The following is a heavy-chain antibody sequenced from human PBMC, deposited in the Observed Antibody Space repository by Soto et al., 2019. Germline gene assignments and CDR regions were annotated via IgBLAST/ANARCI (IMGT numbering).Heavy chain of an antibody. CDR1: GFSISSGYY. J-gene: IGHJ4*02. CDR3: ARDWYRDGYKGGYFDY. D-gene: IGHD1-26*01. V-gene: IGHV4-38-2*02. Sequence: PSETLSLTCTVSGFSISSGYYWGWVRQPPGKGLEWIGSMYQSGTTYYNPSLKSRVTISINTSKNQFSLKLTSVTAADTAVYYCARDWYRDGYKGGYFDYWGQGTLVT. CDR2: MYQSGTT.